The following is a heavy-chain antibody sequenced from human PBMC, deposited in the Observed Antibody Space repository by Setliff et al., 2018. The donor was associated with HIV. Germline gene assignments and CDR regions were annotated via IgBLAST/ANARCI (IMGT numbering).Heavy chain of an antibody. V-gene: IGHV4-59*12. Sequence: PSETLSLTCNVSGDSITSYYWIWIRQSPGKGLEWIGYIYNGGNTNYNPSLESRVTISVDTSKNQFSLKLSSVTAADTAVYYCARDGPHCITSSCPGAWFDPWGQGTLVTVS. J-gene: IGHJ5*02. D-gene: IGHD2-2*01. CDR3: ARDGPHCITSSCPGAWFDP. CDR2: IYNGGNT. CDR1: GDSITSYY.